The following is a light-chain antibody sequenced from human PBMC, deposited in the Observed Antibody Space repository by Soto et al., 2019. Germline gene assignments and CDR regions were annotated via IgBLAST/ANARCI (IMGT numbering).Light chain of an antibody. Sequence: QSALTQPASVSGSPGQSITISCTGSSSDVGSYNLVSWYQQHPGKAPKLMIYEGSKRPSGVSNRFSGSKSGNTASLTISGLQAEDEADYYCCTYAGGESYVFGPGTKLTVL. J-gene: IGLJ1*01. CDR1: SSDVGSYNL. V-gene: IGLV2-23*01. CDR2: EGS. CDR3: CTYAGGESYV.